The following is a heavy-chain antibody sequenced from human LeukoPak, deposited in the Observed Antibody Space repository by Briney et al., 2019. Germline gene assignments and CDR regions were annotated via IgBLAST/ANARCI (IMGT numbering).Heavy chain of an antibody. V-gene: IGHV3-23*01. CDR3: ARASRAGPRRDGYNL. J-gene: IGHJ4*02. CDR2: ISGSGGST. Sequence: PGGSLRLSCAASGFTFSSYEMNWVRQAPGKGLEWVSAISGSGGSTYYADSVKGRFTISRDNSKNTLYLQMNSLRAEDTAVYYCARASRAGPRRDGYNLWGQGTLVTVSS. D-gene: IGHD5-24*01. CDR1: GFTFSSYE.